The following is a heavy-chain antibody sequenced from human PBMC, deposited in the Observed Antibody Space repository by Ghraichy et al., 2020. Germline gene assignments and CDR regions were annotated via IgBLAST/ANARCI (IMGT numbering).Heavy chain of an antibody. J-gene: IGHJ6*02. Sequence: GGSLRLSCAASGFTFSSYAMSWVRQAPGKGLEWVSVISGSGGSTYYADSVKGRFTISRDNSKNTLYLQMNSLRAEDTAVYYCAKVLSSSPLIPTYYYYYGMDVWGQGTTVTVSS. CDR2: ISGSGGST. CDR3: AKVLSSSPLIPTYYYYYGMDV. D-gene: IGHD6-13*01. V-gene: IGHV3-23*01. CDR1: GFTFSSYA.